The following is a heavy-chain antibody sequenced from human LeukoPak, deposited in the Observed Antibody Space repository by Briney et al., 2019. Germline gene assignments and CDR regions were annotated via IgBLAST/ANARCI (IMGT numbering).Heavy chain of an antibody. V-gene: IGHV4-31*03. CDR2: IYYSGST. CDR3: ARYIMPGPSGWFDP. Sequence: SQTLSLTCTVSGGSISSGGYYWSWIRQHPGKGLEWIGYIYYSGSTYYNPSLKSRVTISVDTSKNQFSLKLSSVTAADTAVYYCARYIMPGPSGWFDPWGQGTLVTVPS. D-gene: IGHD2-2*01. J-gene: IGHJ5*02. CDR1: GGSISSGGYY.